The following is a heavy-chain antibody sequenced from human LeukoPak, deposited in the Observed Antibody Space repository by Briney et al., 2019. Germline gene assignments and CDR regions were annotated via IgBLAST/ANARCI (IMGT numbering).Heavy chain of an antibody. J-gene: IGHJ6*02. CDR1: GYTFTGYY. V-gene: IGHV1-2*02. Sequence: WASVKVSCKASGYTFTGYYMHWVRQAPGQGLEWMGWINPNSGGTNYAQKFQGRVTMTRDTSISTAYMELSRLRSDDTAVYYCARGGEGKRRNWNDPEANYYYGMDVWGQGTTVTVSS. CDR3: ARGGEGKRRNWNDPEANYYYGMDV. CDR2: INPNSGGT. D-gene: IGHD1-1*01.